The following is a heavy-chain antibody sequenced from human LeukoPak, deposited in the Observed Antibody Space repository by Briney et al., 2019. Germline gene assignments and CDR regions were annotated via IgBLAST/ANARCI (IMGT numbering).Heavy chain of an antibody. D-gene: IGHD3-9*01. CDR1: GFTFSSYA. J-gene: IGHJ3*02. CDR2: ISSNGGST. V-gene: IGHV3-64*01. Sequence: GGSLRLSCAASGFTFSSYAMHWVRQAPGKGLEYVSAISSNGGSTYYANSVKGRFTISRDNSKNTLYLQMGSLRAEDMAVYYCARRGFDLHDAFDIWSQGTMVTVSS. CDR3: ARRGFDLHDAFDI.